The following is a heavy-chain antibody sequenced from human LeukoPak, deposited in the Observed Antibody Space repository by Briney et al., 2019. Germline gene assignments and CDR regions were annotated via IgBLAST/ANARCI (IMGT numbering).Heavy chain of an antibody. J-gene: IGHJ6*02. Sequence: SETLSLTCTVSGGSLSSSSYYWGWIRQPPGKGLEWIGSIYYSGSTYYNPSLKSRVTISVDTSKNQFSLKLSSVTAADTAVYYCATADWYSSSWSYYYYYGMDVWGQGTTVTVSS. V-gene: IGHV4-39*07. CDR3: ATADWYSSSWSYYYYYGMDV. D-gene: IGHD6-13*01. CDR1: GGSLSSSSYY. CDR2: IYYSGST.